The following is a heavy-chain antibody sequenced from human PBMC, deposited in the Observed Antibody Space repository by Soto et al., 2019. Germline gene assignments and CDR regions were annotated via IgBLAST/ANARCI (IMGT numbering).Heavy chain of an antibody. V-gene: IGHV3-23*01. CDR3: AKEGNTMIVWDYYGMDV. J-gene: IGHJ6*02. D-gene: IGHD3-22*01. CDR2: ISGSGGST. CDR1: VFTFSSYA. Sequence: LRLSCAASVFTFSSYAMSCVRQAPLKGLEWVSAISGSGGSTYYADSVKGRFTISRDNSKNTLYLQMNSLRAEDTAVYYCAKEGNTMIVWDYYGMDVWGQGTTVTVSS.